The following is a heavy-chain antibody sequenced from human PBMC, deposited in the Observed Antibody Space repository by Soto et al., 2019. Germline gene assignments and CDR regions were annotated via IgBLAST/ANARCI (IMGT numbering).Heavy chain of an antibody. J-gene: IGHJ4*02. D-gene: IGHD2-15*01. CDR3: ANDRYCGGCSCYGVDY. CDR1: GFTFSSYA. CDR2: ISGSGISA. V-gene: IGHV3-23*01. Sequence: GGSLRLSCAASGFTFSSYAMTWVRQAPGKGLEWVSTISGSGISANYADSVKGRFTISRDNSKNTLYLQMNSLRAEDTAVYYCANDRYCGGCSCYGVDYWGQGTLVTVSS.